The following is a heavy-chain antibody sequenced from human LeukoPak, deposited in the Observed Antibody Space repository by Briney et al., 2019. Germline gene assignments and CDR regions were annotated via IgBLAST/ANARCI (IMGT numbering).Heavy chain of an antibody. D-gene: IGHD3-10*01. CDR1: GFSVSSNY. J-gene: IGHJ4*02. CDR3: ASHDSFVSGSYMY. V-gene: IGHV3-53*04. CDR2: IYSGGST. Sequence: GGSLRLSCAASGFSVSSNYMSWVRQAPGKGLEWVSVIYSGGSTYYADSVKGRFTISRHNSKNTLYLQMNSLRAEDTAVYYCASHDSFVSGSYMYWGQGTLVTVSS.